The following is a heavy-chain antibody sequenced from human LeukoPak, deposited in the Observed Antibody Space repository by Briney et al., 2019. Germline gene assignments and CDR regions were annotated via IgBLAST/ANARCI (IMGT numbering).Heavy chain of an antibody. V-gene: IGHV3-21*01. Sequence: PAGSLRLSCAASGFTFSSYSMNWVRQAPGKGLEWVSSISSSSSYIYYADSVKGRFTISRDNAKNSLYLQMNSLRAEDTAVYYCARDGSGSYYPPYYGMDVWGQGTTVTASS. D-gene: IGHD3-10*01. CDR3: ARDGSGSYYPPYYGMDV. CDR2: ISSSSSYI. CDR1: GFTFSSYS. J-gene: IGHJ6*02.